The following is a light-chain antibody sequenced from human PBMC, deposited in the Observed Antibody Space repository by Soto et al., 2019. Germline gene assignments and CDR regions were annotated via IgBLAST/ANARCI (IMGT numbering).Light chain of an antibody. CDR2: DAS. Sequence: EIVLTQSPATLSLSPGERATLSCRASQSVSSYLAWYQQKPGQAPRLLIYDASNRATGIPARFSGSGSGTDFTLTISRLEPEDFAVYYCQQHSNWPLTFGGGTKVEIK. V-gene: IGKV3-11*01. CDR1: QSVSSY. CDR3: QQHSNWPLT. J-gene: IGKJ4*01.